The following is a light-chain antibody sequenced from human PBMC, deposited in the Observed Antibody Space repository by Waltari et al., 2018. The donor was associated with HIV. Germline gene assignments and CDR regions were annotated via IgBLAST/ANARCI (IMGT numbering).Light chain of an antibody. CDR1: SRDVGHYNL. CDR3: CSYAGSNTVI. CDR2: AVN. V-gene: IGLV2-23*02. Sequence: QSALTQPASVSGSHGQSITISCTGTSRDVGHYNLVSWYHHHPGKVPKLMIYAVNKRPSGVSNRFSVVKSCNTASLTISGLQAEDEGDYYCCSYAGSNTVIFGGGTKVTVL. J-gene: IGLJ2*01.